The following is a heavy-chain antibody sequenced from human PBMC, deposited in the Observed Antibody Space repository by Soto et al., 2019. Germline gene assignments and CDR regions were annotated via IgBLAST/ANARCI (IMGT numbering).Heavy chain of an antibody. D-gene: IGHD3-10*01. V-gene: IGHV3-23*01. CDR3: AKGTYYYGSAPYYFDY. Sequence: GGSLRLSCAVSGFTFSSYAMSWVRQAPGKGLEWVSGISDSGGSTYYADSVKGRFTISRDNSKNTLYLQMNSLRAEDTAVYYSAKGTYYYGSAPYYFDYWGQGTLVTVSS. CDR2: ISDSGGST. J-gene: IGHJ4*02. CDR1: GFTFSSYA.